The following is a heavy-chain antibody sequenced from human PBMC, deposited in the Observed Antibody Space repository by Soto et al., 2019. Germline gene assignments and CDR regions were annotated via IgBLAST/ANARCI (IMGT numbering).Heavy chain of an antibody. CDR3: AASIFYYGMDV. CDR1: GYTFTNYW. J-gene: IGHJ6*02. CDR2: IYPGDSDT. Sequence: GESLKICCKGSGYTFTNYWIGWVRQMLGKGLEWMGIIYPGDSDTKYNPSFQGQVTISADKSITTTYLQWSSLKASDTAIYYCAASIFYYGMDVWGQGTTVTVSS. V-gene: IGHV5-51*01.